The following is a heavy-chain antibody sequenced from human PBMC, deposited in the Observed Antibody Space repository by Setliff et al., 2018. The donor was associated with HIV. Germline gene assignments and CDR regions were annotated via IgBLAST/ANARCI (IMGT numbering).Heavy chain of an antibody. Sequence: SETLSLTCTVSGGPFSSSSYYWGWIRQPPGKGLEWIGSLRPSGNTYYNPSLKSRVTISVDTSKNQFSLNLSSVTAADTAVYYCARGGSGNSYNGAFDYWGQGTLVTVSS. CDR2: LRPSGNT. J-gene: IGHJ4*02. CDR1: GGPFSSSSYY. D-gene: IGHD3-10*01. V-gene: IGHV4-39*01. CDR3: ARGGSGNSYNGAFDY.